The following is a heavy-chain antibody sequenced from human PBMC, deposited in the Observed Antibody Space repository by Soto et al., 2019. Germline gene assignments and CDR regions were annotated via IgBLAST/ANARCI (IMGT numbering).Heavy chain of an antibody. D-gene: IGHD3-3*01. CDR1: GYTFTSYG. CDR3: ARGYDFWSGYSYFDY. V-gene: IGHV1-18*01. J-gene: IGHJ4*02. Sequence: ASVKVSCKASGYTFTSYGISWVRQAPGQGLEWMGWISAYNGNTNYAQKLQGRVTMTTDTSTSTAYMELRSLRSDDTAVYYCARGYDFWSGYSYFDYWGQGTLVTSPQ. CDR2: ISAYNGNT.